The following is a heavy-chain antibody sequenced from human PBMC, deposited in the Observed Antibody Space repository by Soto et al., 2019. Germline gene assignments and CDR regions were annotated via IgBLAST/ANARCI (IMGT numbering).Heavy chain of an antibody. Sequence: SQTLSLTCAVSGGSISSSNWWSWVRQPPGKGLEWIGEIYHSGSTNNHPSLKNRVTISVDKSKNQCFLKPRSVTAADTTVSYSAGSIAAAGNNYYYYGMDVWGQGTTVTVSS. CDR3: AGSIAAAGNNYYYYGMDV. CDR1: GGSISSSNW. D-gene: IGHD6-13*01. J-gene: IGHJ6*02. CDR2: IYHSGST. V-gene: IGHV4-4*02.